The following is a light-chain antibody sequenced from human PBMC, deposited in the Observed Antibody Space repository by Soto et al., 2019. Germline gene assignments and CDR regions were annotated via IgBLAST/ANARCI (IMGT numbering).Light chain of an antibody. CDR3: QQYNSYTYS. J-gene: IGKJ2*03. V-gene: IGKV1-5*03. CDR2: KAS. CDR1: QGISSW. Sequence: DIQMTQSPSTLSASVGDSVTITFRASQGISSWLAWYQQKPGKAPKLLIYKASTLESGVPSRFSGSGSGTEFALTIVSLQPDDLATYYCQQYNSYTYSFGQATKLEIK.